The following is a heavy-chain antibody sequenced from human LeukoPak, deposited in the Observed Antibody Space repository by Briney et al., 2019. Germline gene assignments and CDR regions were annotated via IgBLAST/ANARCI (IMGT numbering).Heavy chain of an antibody. J-gene: IGHJ4*02. CDR2: ISSGGSYE. D-gene: IGHD3-10*01. CDR1: GFTFSSYA. Sequence: PGGSLRLSCAASGFTFSSYAMHWVRQAPGKGLEWVSIISSGGSYEYYADSVKGRFTTSRDNSKNTLYLQLNSLRAEDTAVYYCARDSTYYYASGSSGPHYFDNWGQGTLATVSS. CDR3: ARDSTYYYASGSSGPHYFDN. V-gene: IGHV3-30*01.